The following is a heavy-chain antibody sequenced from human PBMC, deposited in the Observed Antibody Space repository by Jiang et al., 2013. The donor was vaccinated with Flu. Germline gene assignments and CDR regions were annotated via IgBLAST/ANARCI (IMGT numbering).Heavy chain of an antibody. D-gene: IGHD3-10*01. CDR2: SILVTLIP. V-gene: IGHV5-51*01. Sequence: EWMGSSILVTLIPDTARPFQGQVTISADKSISTAYLQWSSLKASDTAMYYCARINYYGSGSYYSGAFDIWGQGTMVTVSS. J-gene: IGHJ3*02. CDR3: ARINYYGSGSYYSGAFDI.